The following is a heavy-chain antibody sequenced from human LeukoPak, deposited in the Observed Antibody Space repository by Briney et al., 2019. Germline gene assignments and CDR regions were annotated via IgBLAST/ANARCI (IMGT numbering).Heavy chain of an antibody. CDR2: MNPNSGNT. J-gene: IGHJ4*02. D-gene: IGHD6-13*01. CDR1: GYTFTSYD. Sequence: ASVKVSCKASGYTFTSYDINWVRQATGQGLEWMGWMNPNSGNTGYAQKFQGRVTITRNTSLSTAYMELSSLRSEDTAVYYCARGLYSSRVDYWGQGTLVTVSS. V-gene: IGHV1-8*03. CDR3: ARGLYSSRVDY.